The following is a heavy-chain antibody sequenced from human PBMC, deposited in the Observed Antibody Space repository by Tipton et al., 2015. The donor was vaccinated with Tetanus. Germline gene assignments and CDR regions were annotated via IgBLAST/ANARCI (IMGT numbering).Heavy chain of an antibody. Sequence: SLRLSCAASGFIFSSYGIHWVRQAPGKGLEWLAVSWYDGTDKYYADSVKGRFTISRDNSKNTLYLQMNRLRAEDKALYYCAREADCSGGSCFSGDFDTWGQGTQVSVSS. J-gene: IGHJ4*02. CDR1: GFIFSSYG. CDR3: AREADCSGGSCFSGDFDT. D-gene: IGHD2-15*01. CDR2: SWYDGTDK. V-gene: IGHV3-33*01.